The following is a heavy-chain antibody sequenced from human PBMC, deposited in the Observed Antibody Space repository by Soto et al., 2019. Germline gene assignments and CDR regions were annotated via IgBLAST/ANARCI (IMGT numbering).Heavy chain of an antibody. CDR1: GFSFSDYW. CDR3: ARGGYCSTASCSGSNYYYAMDV. D-gene: IGHD2-2*01. CDR2: IKQDGSDK. J-gene: IGHJ6*02. Sequence: PGGSLRLSCAASGFSFSDYWMSWVRQAPGKGLEWVANIKQDGSDKYYVDAVKGRFTISRDNAKNSLYLQMNSLRAEDTAVYCCARGGYCSTASCSGSNYYYAMDVWGQGTTVTVS. V-gene: IGHV3-7*03.